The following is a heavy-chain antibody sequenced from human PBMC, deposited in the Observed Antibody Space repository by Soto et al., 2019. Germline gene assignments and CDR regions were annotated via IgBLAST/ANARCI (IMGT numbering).Heavy chain of an antibody. CDR2: IWYDGSRT. CDR3: AREQIGVAGSTYDY. D-gene: IGHD6-19*01. J-gene: IGHJ4*02. V-gene: IGHV3-33*01. Sequence: QVQLVESGGGVVQPGTSLRLSCAASGFTFSTYGIHLVRQAPGKGLDWVALIWYDGSRTHYAESVKGRFTISRDNSKNTLLLQMNSLRVEDTAVYYCAREQIGVAGSTYDYWGQGTLVTVSS. CDR1: GFTFSTYG.